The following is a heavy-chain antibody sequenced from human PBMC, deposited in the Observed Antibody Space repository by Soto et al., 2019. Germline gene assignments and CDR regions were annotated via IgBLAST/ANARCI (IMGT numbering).Heavy chain of an antibody. V-gene: IGHV4-34*01. Sequence: SETLSLTSTAYAGTFSGYDWSWIRQPPGKGLEWIGEINHSGSTNYNPSLKSRVTISVDTSKNQFSLKLSSVTAADTAVYYCARGLAARPRLFDYWGQGTLVTVSS. CDR3: ARGLAARPRLFDY. CDR1: AGTFSGYD. D-gene: IGHD6-6*01. CDR2: INHSGST. J-gene: IGHJ4*02.